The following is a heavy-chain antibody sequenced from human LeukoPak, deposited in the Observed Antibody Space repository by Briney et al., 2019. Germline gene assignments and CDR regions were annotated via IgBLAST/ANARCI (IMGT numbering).Heavy chain of an antibody. CDR1: GYSISSGYY. CDR2: IYHSGST. CDR3: ARSPWIQLWLGAFDI. V-gene: IGHV4-38-2*01. Sequence: SETLSLTCAVSGYSISSGYYWGWIRQPPGKGLEWIGSIYHSGSTYYNPSLKSRVTILVDTSKNQFSLKLSSVTAADTAVYYCARSPWIQLWLGAFDIWGQGTMVTVSS. J-gene: IGHJ3*02. D-gene: IGHD5-18*01.